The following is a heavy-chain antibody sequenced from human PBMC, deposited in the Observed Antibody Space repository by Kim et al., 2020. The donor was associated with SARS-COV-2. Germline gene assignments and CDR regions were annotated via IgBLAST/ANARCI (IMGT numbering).Heavy chain of an antibody. CDR2: INHSGST. V-gene: IGHV4-34*01. J-gene: IGHJ4*02. CDR3: ARDLDGEIAN. Sequence: SETLSLTCAVYGGSFSAYYWTWIRQPPGKGLEWIGEINHSGSTNYNPSLKSRVIISVDTSKNQFSLKLSSVTAADTAVYYCARDLDGEIANWGQGALVTVSS. D-gene: IGHD4-17*01. CDR1: GGSFSAYY.